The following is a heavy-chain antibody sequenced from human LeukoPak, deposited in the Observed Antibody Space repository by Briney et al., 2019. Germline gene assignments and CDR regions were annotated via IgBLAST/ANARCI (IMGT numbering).Heavy chain of an antibody. CDR1: GFTFSDYY. D-gene: IGHD1-26*01. Sequence: PGGSLRLSCAASGFTFSDYYMSWIRQAPGEGLEWLSFISQSGADIHYADSVRGRFTISRDNAQNSLYLQMNSPRAEDTAVYYCARDIRAVGATLYFDYWGQGALVTVSS. CDR2: ISQSGADI. J-gene: IGHJ4*02. CDR3: ARDIRAVGATLYFDY. V-gene: IGHV3-11*01.